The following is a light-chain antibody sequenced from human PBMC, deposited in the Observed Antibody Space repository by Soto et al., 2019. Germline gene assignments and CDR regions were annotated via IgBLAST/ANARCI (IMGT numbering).Light chain of an antibody. CDR1: QAIRNY. J-gene: IGKJ1*01. V-gene: IGKV1-27*01. CDR3: QKYSPIPPWT. Sequence: DIQMTQSPSSLSASVGDRVTITCRASQAIRNYLAWYQQKPGEVPKFLIYVASTLRSGVPSRFSGSGSGTDFTLTISSLQPEDVATYYCQKYSPIPPWTFGQGTKVEIK. CDR2: VAS.